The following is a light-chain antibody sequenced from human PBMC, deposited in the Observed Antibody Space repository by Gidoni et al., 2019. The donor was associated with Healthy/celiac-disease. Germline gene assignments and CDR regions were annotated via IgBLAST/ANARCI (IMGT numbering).Light chain of an antibody. Sequence: DIQMTQSPSSLSASVGDRVTITRRARQVISTYLAWYQQKPGKVPKLLIYAAYTLQSGVPSRFSGSGSGTDFTLTISSLQPEDVATYYWQKYNSAPYTFDQGTKLEIK. CDR2: AAY. CDR1: QVISTY. V-gene: IGKV1-27*01. CDR3: QKYNSAPYT. J-gene: IGKJ2*01.